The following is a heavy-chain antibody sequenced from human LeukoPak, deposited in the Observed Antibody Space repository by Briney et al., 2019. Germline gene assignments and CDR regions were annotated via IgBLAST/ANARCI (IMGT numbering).Heavy chain of an antibody. CDR2: IIPIFGTA. Sequence: WASVKVSCKASGGTFSSYAISWVRQAPGQGLEWMGGIIPIFGTANYAQKFQGRVTITADESTSTAYMELSSLRSEDMAVYYCASSLDPHIVATDMYYFDYWGQGTLVTVSS. J-gene: IGHJ4*02. D-gene: IGHD5-12*01. V-gene: IGHV1-69*13. CDR1: GGTFSSYA. CDR3: ASSLDPHIVATDMYYFDY.